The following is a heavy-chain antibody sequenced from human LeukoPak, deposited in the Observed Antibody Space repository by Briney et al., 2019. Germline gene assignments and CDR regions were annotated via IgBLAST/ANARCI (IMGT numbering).Heavy chain of an antibody. CDR3: AKDFVPAAMFAWFDD. CDR1: GFTFSRYA. J-gene: IGHJ4*02. V-gene: IGHV3-23*01. CDR2: ISVSGGGT. D-gene: IGHD3-10*02. Sequence: GGSLRLSCAASGFTFSRYAMNWVRHAPGKGLEWVSVISVSGGGTFYADSVKGRFTISRDNSKKTLYLQMNSLRAEDTAVYYCAKDFVPAAMFAWFDDWGQGTLVTVSS.